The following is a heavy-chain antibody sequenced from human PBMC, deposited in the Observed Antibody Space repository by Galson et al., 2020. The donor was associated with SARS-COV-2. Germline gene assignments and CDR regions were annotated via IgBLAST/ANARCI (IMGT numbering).Heavy chain of an antibody. J-gene: IGHJ4*02. D-gene: IGHD5-12*01. CDR2: IRSRTNSHAT. Sequence: GESLKISCAASGFTFSDSAMHWVRQASGKGLEWVGRIRSRTNSHATSYAESVKGRFTISRDDSKNTAYLQMSSLKTDDTAVYYCTTRLVPEGTFDYWGQGTLVNVSS. CDR3: TTRLVPEGTFDY. V-gene: IGHV3-73*01. CDR1: GFTFSDSA.